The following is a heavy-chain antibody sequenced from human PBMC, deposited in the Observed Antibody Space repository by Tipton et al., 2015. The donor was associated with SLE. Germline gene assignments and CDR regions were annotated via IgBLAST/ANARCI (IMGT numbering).Heavy chain of an antibody. Sequence: TLSLTCSVSGVSISSYYWSWIRQPAGKGLEWIGRIYTSGSTNYNPSLKSRVTISVDTSKNQFSLKLTSVTAADTAVYYCARGSKARISGYDWFDSWGQGTLVTVSS. D-gene: IGHD3-3*01. CDR3: ARGSKARISGYDWFDS. CDR2: IYTSGST. J-gene: IGHJ5*01. CDR1: GVSISSYY. V-gene: IGHV4-4*07.